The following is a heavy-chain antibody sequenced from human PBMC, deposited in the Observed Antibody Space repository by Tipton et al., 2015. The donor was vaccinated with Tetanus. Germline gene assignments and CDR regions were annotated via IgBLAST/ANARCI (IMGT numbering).Heavy chain of an antibody. Sequence: GLVKPSQTLSLTCAISGDSVSSNSAAWNWIRQPPSRGLEWLARTYYRSRWYNDYALSVKSRITISPDTSKNQFSLQLNSVTPDDTAVYYCVRGGRSGYYFGMDVWGQGTTVTVS. CDR3: VRGGRSGYYFGMDV. CDR1: GDSVSSNSAA. V-gene: IGHV6-1*01. CDR2: TYYRSRWYN. J-gene: IGHJ6*02. D-gene: IGHD1-26*01.